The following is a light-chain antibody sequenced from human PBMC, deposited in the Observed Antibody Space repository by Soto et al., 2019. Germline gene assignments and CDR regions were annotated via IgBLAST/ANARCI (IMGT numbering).Light chain of an antibody. CDR2: GAS. Sequence: EIVLTQSPGTLSLSPGERATLSCRASQSVSSSYLAWYQQKPGQAPRLLIYGASSRATGIPDRFSGSGSGTDFTLTISRLEPEAFAVYYCQQYGSSPPYTFGQGTQLEIK. CDR1: QSVSSSY. V-gene: IGKV3-20*01. J-gene: IGKJ2*01. CDR3: QQYGSSPPYT.